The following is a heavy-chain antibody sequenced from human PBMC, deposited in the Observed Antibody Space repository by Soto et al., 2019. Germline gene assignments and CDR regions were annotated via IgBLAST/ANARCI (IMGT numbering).Heavy chain of an antibody. CDR2: IKLDGSDK. J-gene: IGHJ4*02. Sequence: EVQLVESGGGLVQPGGSLRLSCAASEFTFSSYWMSWVRQAPGKGLEWVANIKLDGSDKYYVDSVKGRFTISRDNAQNSVYLQMHSLRAEDTAVYYCARQYTYGRVWGQGTLVTVSS. CDR1: EFTFSSYW. V-gene: IGHV3-7*01. D-gene: IGHD5-18*01. CDR3: ARQYTYGRV.